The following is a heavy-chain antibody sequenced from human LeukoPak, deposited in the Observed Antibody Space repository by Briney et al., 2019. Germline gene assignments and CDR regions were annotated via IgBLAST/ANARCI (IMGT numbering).Heavy chain of an antibody. D-gene: IGHD1-26*01. V-gene: IGHV4-4*07. CDR1: GGSISSYY. Sequence: SETLSLTCTVSGGSISSYYWSWIRQPAGKGLEWIGSIYYSGSTYYNPSLKSRVTISVDTSKNQFSLKLSSVTAADTAVYYCARGQWELLYYFDCWGQGTLVTVSS. CDR2: IYYSGST. CDR3: ARGQWELLYYFDC. J-gene: IGHJ4*02.